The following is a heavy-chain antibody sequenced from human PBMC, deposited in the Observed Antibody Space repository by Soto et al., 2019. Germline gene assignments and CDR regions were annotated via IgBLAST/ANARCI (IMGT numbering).Heavy chain of an antibody. V-gene: IGHV1-2*02. J-gene: IGHJ6*02. CDR2: INPNSGGT. CDR3: ARAGDYYYYGMDV. Sequence: ASVKVSCKASGYTFTGYYMHWMRQAPGQGLEWMGWINPNSGGTNYAQKFQGRVTMTRDTSISTAYMELSRQRSDDTAVYYCARAGDYYYYGMDVRGQGTTVTVSS. D-gene: IGHD7-27*01. CDR1: GYTFTGYY.